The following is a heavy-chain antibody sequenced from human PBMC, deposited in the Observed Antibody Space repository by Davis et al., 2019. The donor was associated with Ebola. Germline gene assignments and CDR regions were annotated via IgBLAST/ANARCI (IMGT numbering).Heavy chain of an antibody. D-gene: IGHD2/OR15-2a*01. CDR1: GFSSSHYW. V-gene: IGHV3-7*01. J-gene: IGHJ4*02. CDR2: IKYDGSEN. CDR3: AKYLGNSYDY. Sequence: PGGSLRLSCAASGFSSSHYWMSWIRQAPGKGLEWVANIKYDGSENFFVDSVKGRFTISRDNAENSVSLQMNSLRAEDTAVYYCAKYLGNSYDYWGQGTLVTVSS.